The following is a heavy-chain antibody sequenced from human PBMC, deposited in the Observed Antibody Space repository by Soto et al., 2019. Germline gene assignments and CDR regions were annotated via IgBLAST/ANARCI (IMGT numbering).Heavy chain of an antibody. CDR1: GGSISSGGYS. V-gene: IGHV4-30-2*01. CDR2: IYHSGST. CDR3: ARVAAVGGMDV. Sequence: PSDALSLTSAVSGGSISSGGYSCSWLRQPPGKGLEWIGYIYHSGSTYYNPSLKSRVTISVDRSKNQFSLKLSSVTAADTAVYYCARVAAVGGMDVWGQGTTVTVSS. J-gene: IGHJ6*02. D-gene: IGHD2-15*01.